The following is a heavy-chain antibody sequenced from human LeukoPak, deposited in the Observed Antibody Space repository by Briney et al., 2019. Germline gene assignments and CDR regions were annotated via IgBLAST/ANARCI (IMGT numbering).Heavy chain of an antibody. D-gene: IGHD4-17*01. CDR2: IKQDGSEK. Sequence: GGSLRLSCAASGFTFSSYAVSWVRQAPGKGLEWVANIKQDGSEKYYVDSVKGRFTISRDSAKNSLYLQMNSLRAEDTAVYYCARVRTTVTYYFDYWGQGTLVTVSS. V-gene: IGHV3-7*01. J-gene: IGHJ4*02. CDR1: GFTFSSYA. CDR3: ARVRTTVTYYFDY.